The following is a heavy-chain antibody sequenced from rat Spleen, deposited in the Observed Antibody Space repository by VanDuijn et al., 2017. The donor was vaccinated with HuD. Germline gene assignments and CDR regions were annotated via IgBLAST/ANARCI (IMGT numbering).Heavy chain of an antibody. D-gene: IGHD1-5*01. CDR2: IWAGGST. V-gene: IGHV2-72*01. Sequence: QVQLKESGPGLMQPSETLSLTCTVSGFSLTSNGVGWIRQPLGKGLVWMGTIWAGGSTNYNSAVQSRLSISRDTSKSQVFLKIHSLQTDDTAIYYCARDRAYYFDYWGQGVMVTVSS. CDR1: GFSLTSNG. J-gene: IGHJ2*01. CDR3: ARDRAYYFDY.